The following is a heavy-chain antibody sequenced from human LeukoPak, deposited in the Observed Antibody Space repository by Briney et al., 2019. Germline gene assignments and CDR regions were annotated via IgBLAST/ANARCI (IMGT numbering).Heavy chain of an antibody. V-gene: IGHV4-59*01. J-gene: IGHJ3*02. CDR3: ARGRDAFDI. CDR1: GGSISSYY. Sequence: PSETLSLTCTVSGGSISSYYWSRIRQPPGKGLEWIGYIYYSGSTNYNPSLKSRVTISVDTSKNQFSLKLSSVTAADTAVYYCARGRDAFDIWGQGTMVTVSS. CDR2: IYYSGST.